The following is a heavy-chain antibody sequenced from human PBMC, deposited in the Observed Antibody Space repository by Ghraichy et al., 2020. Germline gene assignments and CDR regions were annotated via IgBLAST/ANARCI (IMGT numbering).Heavy chain of an antibody. CDR3: ARGPYHKIFGVVITYYYGMDV. V-gene: IGHV4-34*01. J-gene: IGHJ6*02. Sequence: SETLSLTCAVYGGSFSGYYWSWIRQPPGKGLEWIGEINHSGSTNYNPSLKSRVTISVDTSKNQFSLKLSSVTAADTAVYYCARGPYHKIFGVVITYYYGMDVWGQGTTVTVSS. CDR2: INHSGST. D-gene: IGHD3-3*01. CDR1: GGSFSGYY.